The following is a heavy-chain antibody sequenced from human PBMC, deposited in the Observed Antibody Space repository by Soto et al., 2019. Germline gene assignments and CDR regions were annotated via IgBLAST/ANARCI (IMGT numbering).Heavy chain of an antibody. CDR1: GFTISRYD. Sequence: EVQLVESGGGLAQPGGSLRLSCAASGFTISRYDMHWVRQVTGKGLEWVSAIAVGGETYQPGFAKGRFTISRDDVRNSVYLQMNSLTAGDTAVYFCVREYCSGGTCTGLYYVDVGGKGTTVTVSS. V-gene: IGHV3-13*01. CDR3: VREYCSGGTCTGLYYVDV. CDR2: IAVGGET. J-gene: IGHJ6*03. D-gene: IGHD2-15*01.